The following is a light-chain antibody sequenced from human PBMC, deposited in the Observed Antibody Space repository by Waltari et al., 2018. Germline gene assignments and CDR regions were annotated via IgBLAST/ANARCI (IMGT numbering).Light chain of an antibody. V-gene: IGKV3-20*01. CDR3: QHYLRLPVT. CDR1: QSVNVA. J-gene: IGKJ1*01. CDR2: HAS. Sequence: EIVLTQSPGTLSLSPGEGATLSCRASQSVNVALAWYQQKPGQAPRLLIYHASNRATGIPDRFSGSGSGTDFSLTISRLEPEDFAVYYCQHYLRLPVTFGQGTKVEI.